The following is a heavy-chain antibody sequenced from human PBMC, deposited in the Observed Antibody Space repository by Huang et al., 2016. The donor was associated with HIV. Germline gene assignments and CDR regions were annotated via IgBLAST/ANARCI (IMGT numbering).Heavy chain of an antibody. V-gene: IGHV1-2*02. D-gene: IGHD2-2*01. J-gene: IGHJ6*02. Sequence: QVQLVQSGAEVKKPGASVKVSCKASGYTCTGYYMHWVRQAPGQGLEWMGWINPNSGGTNYAQKFQGRVTMTRDTSISTGYMELSRLRSDDTAVYYCAAGVVPAADYYYYYGMDVWGQGTTVTVSS. CDR2: INPNSGGT. CDR1: GYTCTGYY. CDR3: AAGVVPAADYYYYYGMDV.